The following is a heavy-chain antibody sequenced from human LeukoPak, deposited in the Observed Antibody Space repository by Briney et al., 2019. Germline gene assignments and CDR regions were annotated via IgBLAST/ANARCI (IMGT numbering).Heavy chain of an antibody. J-gene: IGHJ4*02. Sequence: SETLSLTCTVSGGSISSHYWDWIRQPPGKGLEWIGSIFYSGSTYYNPSLKTRVTMSVDTSKNQFSLKLTSVTAADTAVYYCARRSILGSSVDYWGQGALVTVSS. D-gene: IGHD6-6*01. CDR1: GGSISSHY. CDR2: IFYSGST. CDR3: ARRSILGSSVDY. V-gene: IGHV4-39*01.